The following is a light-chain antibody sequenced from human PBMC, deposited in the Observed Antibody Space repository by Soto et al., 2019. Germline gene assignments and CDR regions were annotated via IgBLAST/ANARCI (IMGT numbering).Light chain of an antibody. CDR2: GES. V-gene: IGKV3-20*01. CDR3: QQYGSSRT. J-gene: IGKJ1*01. Sequence: EIVLTQSPGTLSLSPGERATLSCRASQSVSSSSLAWYQQKPGQAPRLLIYGESRRATGIPDRFSGSGSGTDFTLTISRLEPEDFAVYYCQQYGSSRTFGQGTKVDIK. CDR1: QSVSSSS.